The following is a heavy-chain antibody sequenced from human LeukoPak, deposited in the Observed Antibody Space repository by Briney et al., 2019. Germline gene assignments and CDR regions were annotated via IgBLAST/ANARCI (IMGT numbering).Heavy chain of an antibody. CDR3: TRVIVATKDY. Sequence: GGSLRLSCTGSGFTFGDYAMNWVRQAPGKGLEGVGFIRSKAYGGTPEYAASVKGRFTISRDDSKSIAYLQMNSLKTEDTAVYYCTRVIVATKDYWGQGTLVTVSS. CDR2: IRSKAYGGTP. V-gene: IGHV3-49*04. D-gene: IGHD5-12*01. CDR1: GFTFGDYA. J-gene: IGHJ4*02.